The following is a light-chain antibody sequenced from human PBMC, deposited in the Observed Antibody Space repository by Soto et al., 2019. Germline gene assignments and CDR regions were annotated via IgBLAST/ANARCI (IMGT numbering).Light chain of an antibody. CDR2: GAS. CDR3: QQYSNWPFT. J-gene: IGKJ3*01. Sequence: EIVLTQSPATLSVSPGERATLSCRASQKIHNNLAWYQQNPGQAPRLLIYGASTRATGIPARFSGSYSGTDFTLTISSLQSEDLAVYYCQQYSNWPFTFGPGTKVDIK. CDR1: QKIHNN. V-gene: IGKV3-15*01.